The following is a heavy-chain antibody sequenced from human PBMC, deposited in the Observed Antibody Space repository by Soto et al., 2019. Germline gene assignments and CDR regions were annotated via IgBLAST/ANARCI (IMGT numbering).Heavy chain of an antibody. V-gene: IGHV1-8*01. CDR3: ARYYYDFPNTPFNAFDI. D-gene: IGHD3-3*01. CDR2: MNPNSGNT. Sequence: GASVKVSCKASGYTFTSYDINWVRQATGQGLEWMGWMNPNSGNTGYAQKFQGRVTMTRNTSISTAYMELSSLRSEDTAVYYCARYYYDFPNTPFNAFDIWGQGTMVTVSS. J-gene: IGHJ3*02. CDR1: GYTFTSYD.